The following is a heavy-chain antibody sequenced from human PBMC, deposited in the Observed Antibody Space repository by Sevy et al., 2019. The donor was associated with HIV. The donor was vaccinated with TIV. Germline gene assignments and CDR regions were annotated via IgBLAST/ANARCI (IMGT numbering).Heavy chain of an antibody. CDR3: TRAPPVRSGDDSLNWLDP. J-gene: IGHJ5*02. CDR1: SGSISSYY. V-gene: IGHV4-59*01. Sequence: SETLSLTCTVSSGSISSYYWSWIRQPPGKGLEYIGYIHSSGTTNYNPSLKSRVTISVDTSKNQFSLNLSSVTAADTAVYHCTRAPPVRSGDDSLNWLDPWGQGTLVTVSS. CDR2: IHSSGTT. D-gene: IGHD5-12*01.